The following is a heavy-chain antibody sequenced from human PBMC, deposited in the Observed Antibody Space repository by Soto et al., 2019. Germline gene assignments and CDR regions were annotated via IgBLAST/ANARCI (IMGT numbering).Heavy chain of an antibody. CDR1: GFTFISYG. D-gene: IGHD3-3*01. J-gene: IGHJ4*02. CDR2: ISYDGSNK. CDR3: AKEIDDDFWSGYYPIPYLV. Sequence: PGGALRLSCAASGFTFISYGMHWVLQAPCKGLEWVAVISYDGSNKYYADSVKGRFTISRDNSKNTLYLQMNSLRAEDTAVYYCAKEIDDDFWSGYYPIPYLVWGQGTLVTVSS. V-gene: IGHV3-30*18.